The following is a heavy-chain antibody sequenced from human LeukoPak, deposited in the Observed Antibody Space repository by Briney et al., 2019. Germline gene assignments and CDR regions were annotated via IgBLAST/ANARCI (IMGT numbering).Heavy chain of an antibody. V-gene: IGHV1-46*01. CDR3: ARDEYDFWSGYHTAVDY. CDR2: INPSGGST. CDR1: GYTFTSYY. D-gene: IGHD3/OR15-3a*01. J-gene: IGHJ4*02. Sequence: ASVKVSCKASGYTFTSYYMHWVRQAPGQGLEWMGIINPSGGSTSYAQKFQGRVTMTRDTSTSTVYMELSSLRSEDTAVYYCARDEYDFWSGYHTAVDYWGQGTLVTVSS.